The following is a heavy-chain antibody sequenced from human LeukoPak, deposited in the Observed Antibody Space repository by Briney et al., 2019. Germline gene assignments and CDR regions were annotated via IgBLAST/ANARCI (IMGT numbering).Heavy chain of an antibody. V-gene: IGHV1-2*06. CDR2: INPNSGGT. D-gene: IGHD4-23*01. Sequence: ASVKVSCKASGGTFSSHAISWVRQAPGQGLEWMGRINPNSGGTNYAQKFQGRVTMTRDTSISTAYMELSRLRSDDTAVYYCARYGGNSEFFQHWGQGTLVTVSS. CDR3: ARYGGNSEFFQH. CDR1: GGTFSSHA. J-gene: IGHJ1*01.